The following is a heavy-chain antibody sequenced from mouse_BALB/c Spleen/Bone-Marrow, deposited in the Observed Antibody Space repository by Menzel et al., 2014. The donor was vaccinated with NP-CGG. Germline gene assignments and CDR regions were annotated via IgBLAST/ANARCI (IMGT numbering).Heavy chain of an antibody. V-gene: IGHV1-80*01. CDR1: GYVFSSYW. Sequence: QVQLRESGAELVRPGSSVKISCKASGYVFSSYWMIWVRQRPGQGLEWIGQIYPGDGDTNYKGKFKGKATLTADKSSSTAYMQLSSLTSEDSAVYFCARSGYGSNYDYWGQGTTLTVSS. J-gene: IGHJ2*01. CDR3: ARSGYGSNYDY. CDR2: IYPGDGDT. D-gene: IGHD1-1*01.